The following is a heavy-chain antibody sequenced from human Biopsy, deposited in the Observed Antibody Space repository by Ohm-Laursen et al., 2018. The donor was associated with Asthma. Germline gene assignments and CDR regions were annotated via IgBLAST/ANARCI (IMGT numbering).Heavy chain of an antibody. V-gene: IGHV3-53*01. J-gene: IGHJ4*02. D-gene: IGHD3-22*01. CDR1: GFTVSTNG. CDR3: ARGDSSNWSHYYFDY. CDR2: SWNSGSI. Sequence: SLRLSCTASGFTVSTNGMSWVRQPPGKGLEWVSGVSWNSGSIDYADSVKGRFTISRDYSKNTLYLQMHSLRAEDTAVYYCARGDSSNWSHYYFDYWGQGTLVTVSS.